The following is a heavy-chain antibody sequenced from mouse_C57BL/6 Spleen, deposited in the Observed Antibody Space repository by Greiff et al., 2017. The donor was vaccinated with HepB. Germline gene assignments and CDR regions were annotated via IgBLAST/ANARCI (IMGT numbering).Heavy chain of an antibody. J-gene: IGHJ2*01. D-gene: IGHD4-1*01. CDR1: GFSLTSYG. CDR2: IWSGGST. V-gene: IGHV2-2*01. Sequence: VHLVESGPGLVQPSQSLSITCTVSGFSLTSYGVHWVRQSPGKGLEWLGVIWSGGSTDYNAAFISRLSISKDNSKSQVFFKMNSLQADDTAIYYCARELGRGYFDYWGQGTTLTVSS. CDR3: ARELGRGYFDY.